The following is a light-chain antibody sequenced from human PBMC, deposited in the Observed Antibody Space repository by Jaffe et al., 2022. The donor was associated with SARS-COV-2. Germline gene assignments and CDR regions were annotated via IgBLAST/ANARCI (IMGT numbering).Light chain of an antibody. CDR3: SSYAGSNNLI. Sequence: QSALTQPPSASGSPGQSVTISCTGTNKDVGGYNYVSWYQQHPGRAPKFMIYEVTKRPSGVPDRFSGSKSGNTASLTVSGLQAEDEAVYYCSSYAGSNNLIFGGGTTLTVL. CDR2: EVT. CDR1: NKDVGGYNY. J-gene: IGLJ2*01. V-gene: IGLV2-8*01.